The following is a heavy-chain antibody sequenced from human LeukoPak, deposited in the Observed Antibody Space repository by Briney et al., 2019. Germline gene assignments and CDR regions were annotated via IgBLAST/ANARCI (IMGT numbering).Heavy chain of an antibody. Sequence: SETLSLTCTVSGASLSSYFWSWIRQPPGKGLEWIGYIYYDGYPNYSPSLRSRITISVEKSKSQFSLNLRSVTAADTALYFCAGTELGYCTVTGCPLESWGQGTLVTVSS. D-gene: IGHD2-8*02. CDR1: GASLSSYF. V-gene: IGHV4-59*01. CDR3: AGTELGYCTVTGCPLES. J-gene: IGHJ4*02. CDR2: IYYDGYP.